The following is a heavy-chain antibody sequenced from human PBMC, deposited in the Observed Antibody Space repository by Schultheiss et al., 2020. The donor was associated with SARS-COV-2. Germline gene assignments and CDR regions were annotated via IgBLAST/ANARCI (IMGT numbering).Heavy chain of an antibody. D-gene: IGHD1-14*01. CDR2: IDHSDSYT. CDR1: GYNFISYW. J-gene: IGHJ6*02. Sequence: GESLKISCKGSGYNFISYWITWVRQMPGKGLEWMWRIDHSDSYTKYSPSFQGHVTISADKSISTAFLQWSSVKASDTAMYYCARSPPTTGAMFSYYYYGMDVWGQGTTVTVSS. CDR3: ARSPPTTGAMFSYYYYGMDV. V-gene: IGHV5-10-1*01.